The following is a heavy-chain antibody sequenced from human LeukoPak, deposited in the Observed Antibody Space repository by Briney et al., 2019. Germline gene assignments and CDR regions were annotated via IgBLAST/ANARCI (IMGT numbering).Heavy chain of an antibody. CDR2: ISSSSSYI. D-gene: IGHD3-22*01. CDR3: ARDRYDRSGYYDY. J-gene: IGHJ4*02. CDR1: GFTLSSYS. V-gene: IGHV3-21*01. Sequence: GGSLRLSCAASGFTLSSYSMNWVRQAPGKGLEWVSSISSSSSYIHYTDSVKGRFTISRDNAKKSLYLQMNSLRAEDTAVYYCARDRYDRSGYYDYWGQGTLVTVSS.